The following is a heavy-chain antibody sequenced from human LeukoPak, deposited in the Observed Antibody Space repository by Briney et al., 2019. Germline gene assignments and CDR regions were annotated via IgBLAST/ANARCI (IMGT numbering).Heavy chain of an antibody. Sequence: SEKVSCKASGGTFSSYAISWVRQAPGQGLEWMGGIIPIFGTANYAQKFQGRVTITADESTSTAYMELSSLRSEDTAVYYCARVRLLGYCSSTSCFDAFDIWGQGTMVTVSS. CDR3: ARVRLLGYCSSTSCFDAFDI. J-gene: IGHJ3*02. V-gene: IGHV1-69*13. D-gene: IGHD2-2*01. CDR2: IIPIFGTA. CDR1: GGTFSSYA.